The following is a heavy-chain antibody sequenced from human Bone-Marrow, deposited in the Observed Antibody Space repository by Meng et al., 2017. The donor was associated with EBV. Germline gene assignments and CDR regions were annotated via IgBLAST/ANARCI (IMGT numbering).Heavy chain of an antibody. Sequence: QVQLLQSGAQMKKPGDSVKVPCKASGYTFTSYDINWVRQATGQGIEWMGWMNPNSGNTGYAQKFQGRVTMTRNTSISTAYMELSSLRSEDTAVYYCARGSDYGDYQPLGYSGQGTLVTAPQ. CDR3: ARGSDYGDYQPLGY. V-gene: IGHV1-8*01. CDR1: GYTFTSYD. CDR2: MNPNSGNT. J-gene: IGHJ4*02. D-gene: IGHD4-17*01.